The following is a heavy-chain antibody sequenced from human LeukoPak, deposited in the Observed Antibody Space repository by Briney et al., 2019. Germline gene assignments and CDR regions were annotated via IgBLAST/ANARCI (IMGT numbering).Heavy chain of an antibody. CDR1: GYTLTELS. V-gene: IGHV1-24*01. D-gene: IGHD3-22*01. CDR3: APRSHSYDSSGYYYAFDY. CDR2: FDPEDGET. J-gene: IGHJ4*02. Sequence: ASVKVSCKVSGYTLTELSMHWVRQAPGKGLEWMGGFDPEDGETIYAQKFQGRVTVTEDTSTDTAYMELSSLRSEDTAVYYCAPRSHSYDSSGYYYAFDYWGQGTPVTVSS.